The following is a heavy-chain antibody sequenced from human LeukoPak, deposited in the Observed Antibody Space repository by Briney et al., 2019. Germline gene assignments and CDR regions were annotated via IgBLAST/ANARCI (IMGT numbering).Heavy chain of an antibody. Sequence: PSETLSLTCTVSGGSISSSSYYWGWIRQPPGKGLEWIGSIYYSGSTYYNPSLKSRVTISVDTSKNQFSLKLSSVTAADTAVYYCARDGEHYCFDYWGQGTLVTVSS. CDR2: IYYSGST. V-gene: IGHV4-39*02. D-gene: IGHD1/OR15-1a*01. J-gene: IGHJ4*02. CDR1: GGSISSSSYY. CDR3: ARDGEHYCFDY.